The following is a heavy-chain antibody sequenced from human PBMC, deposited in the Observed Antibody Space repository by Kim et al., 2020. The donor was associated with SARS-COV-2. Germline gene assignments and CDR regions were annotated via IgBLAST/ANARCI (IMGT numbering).Heavy chain of an antibody. D-gene: IGHD3-22*01. V-gene: IGHV3-33*06. CDR2: IWYDGSNK. CDR3: AKAVPVTMIVGDAFAI. CDR1: GFTFSSYG. J-gene: IGHJ3*02. Sequence: GGSLRLSCVASGFTFSSYGMHWVRQAPGKGLEWVAVIWYDGSNKYYADSVKGRFTISRDNSKNTLYLQMNSLRAEDTAVYYCAKAVPVTMIVGDAFAIWG.